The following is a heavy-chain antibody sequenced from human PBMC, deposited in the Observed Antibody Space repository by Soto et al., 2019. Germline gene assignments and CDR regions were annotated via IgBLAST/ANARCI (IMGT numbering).Heavy chain of an antibody. D-gene: IGHD3-3*01. CDR2: ISGSGGST. J-gene: IGHJ6*02. V-gene: IGHV3-23*01. Sequence: PGGSLRLSCAASGFTFSSYAMSWVRQAPGKGLEWVSAISGSGGSTYYADSVKGRFTISRDNSKNTLYLQMNSLRAEDTAVYYCAKDRWGRFLEWLPYGPYYYYGMDVWGQGTTVTVSS. CDR1: GFTFSSYA. CDR3: AKDRWGRFLEWLPYGPYYYYGMDV.